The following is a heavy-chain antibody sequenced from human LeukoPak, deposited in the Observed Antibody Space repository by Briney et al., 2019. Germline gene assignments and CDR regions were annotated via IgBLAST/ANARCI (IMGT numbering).Heavy chain of an antibody. CDR2: ISAYNDNT. CDR3: ARSGDFWSGYVRDFDY. V-gene: IGHV1-18*01. CDR1: GYTFTSYG. D-gene: IGHD3-3*01. Sequence: ASVKVSCKASGYTFTSYGISWVRQAPGQGLEWMGWISAYNDNTNYAQKLQGRVTMTTDTSTSTAYMELRSLRSDDTAVYYCARSGDFWSGYVRDFDYWGQGTLVTVSS. J-gene: IGHJ4*02.